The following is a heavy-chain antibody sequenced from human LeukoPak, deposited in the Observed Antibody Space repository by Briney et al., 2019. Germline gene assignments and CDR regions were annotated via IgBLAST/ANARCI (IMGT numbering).Heavy chain of an antibody. CDR1: GGSISSYY. D-gene: IGHD5-12*01. V-gene: IGHV4-4*07. Sequence: PSETLSLTCTVSGGSISSYYWSWIRQPAGKGLEWIGRIYTTGSTNYNPSLKSRVTMSVDTSKNQFSLKLSSVTAADTAVYYCARVDMRAGYSGLYFDYWGQGTLVTVSS. CDR2: IYTTGST. J-gene: IGHJ4*02. CDR3: ARVDMRAGYSGLYFDY.